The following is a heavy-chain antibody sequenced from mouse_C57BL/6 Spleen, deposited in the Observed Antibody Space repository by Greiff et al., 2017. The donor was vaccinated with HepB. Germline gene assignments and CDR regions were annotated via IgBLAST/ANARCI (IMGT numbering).Heavy chain of an antibody. CDR1: GYTFTSYW. Sequence: QVQLQPGAELVKPGASVKMSCKASGYTFTSYWITWVKQRPGQGLEWIGDIYPGSGSTNYNEKFKSKATLTVDTSSSTAYMQLSSLTSEDSAVYYCASGLFAYWGQGTLVTVSA. CDR3: ASGLFAY. CDR2: IYPGSGST. J-gene: IGHJ3*01. V-gene: IGHV1-55*01.